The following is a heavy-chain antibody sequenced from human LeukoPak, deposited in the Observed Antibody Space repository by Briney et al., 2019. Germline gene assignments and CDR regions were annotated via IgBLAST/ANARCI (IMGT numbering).Heavy chain of an antibody. D-gene: IGHD1-1*01. J-gene: IGHJ4*02. CDR1: GGSFSGYY. CDR3: GRNSPGGTDY. CDR2: INHSGST. V-gene: IGHV4-34*01. Sequence: SETLSLTCAVYGGSFSGYYWSWIRQPPGKGLEWIGEINHSGSTNYNPSLKSRVTISVDTSKNQFSLKLSSVTAADTAVYYCGRNSPGGTDYWGQGTLVTVSS.